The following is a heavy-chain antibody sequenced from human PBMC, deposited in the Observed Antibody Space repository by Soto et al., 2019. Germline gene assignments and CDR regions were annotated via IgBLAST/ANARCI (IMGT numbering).Heavy chain of an antibody. CDR2: INHSGST. V-gene: IGHV4-34*01. CDR3: ARGDSRFTIFGVVKGNWFDP. CDR1: GGSFSGYY. J-gene: IGHJ5*02. D-gene: IGHD3-3*01. Sequence: SETLSLTCAVYGGSFSGYYWSWIRQPPGKGLEWIGEINHSGSTNYNPSLKSRVTILVDTSKNQFSLKLSTVTAADTAVYYCARGDSRFTIFGVVKGNWFDPWGQGTLVTVSS.